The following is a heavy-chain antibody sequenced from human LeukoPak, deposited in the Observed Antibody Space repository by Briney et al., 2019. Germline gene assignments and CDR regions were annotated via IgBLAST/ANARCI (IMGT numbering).Heavy chain of an antibody. J-gene: IGHJ3*02. Sequence: PSETLSLTCAVYGGSFSGYYWSWIRQPPGKGLEWIGEINHSGSTNYNPSLKSRVTISVDTSKNQFSLKLSSVAAADTAVYYCARDDWNDGGGDAFDIWGQGTMVTVSS. D-gene: IGHD1-1*01. V-gene: IGHV4-34*09. CDR2: INHSGST. CDR3: ARDDWNDGGGDAFDI. CDR1: GGSFSGYY.